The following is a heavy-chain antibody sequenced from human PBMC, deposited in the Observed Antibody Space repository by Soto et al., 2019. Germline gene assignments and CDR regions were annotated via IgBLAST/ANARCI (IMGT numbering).Heavy chain of an antibody. V-gene: IGHV3-15*01. D-gene: IGHD6-6*01. CDR2: MKSKTDGGTA. CDR1: GFTFSNAW. CDR3: TFIIAVRSRADY. Sequence: PGGSLRLSCAASGFTFSNAWMTWVRQAPGKGLECVGRMKSKTDGGTADYAAPVKGRFTISRDDSKNTLYLRMNSLKPEDTAVYYRTFIIAVRSRADYWGQGTLVTVSS. J-gene: IGHJ4*02.